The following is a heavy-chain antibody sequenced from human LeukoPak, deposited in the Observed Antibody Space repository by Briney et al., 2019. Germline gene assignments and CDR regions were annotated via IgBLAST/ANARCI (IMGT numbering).Heavy chain of an antibody. CDR1: GLTFRSYS. Sequence: PGGSLRLSCAASGLTFRSYSMNWVRQAPGKGLEWVSSISSSSYIYYADSVKGRFTISRDNAKNSLYLQMNSLRAEDTAVYYCARVGRYSGYDGTDYWGQGTLVTVSS. CDR2: ISSSSYI. CDR3: ARVGRYSGYDGTDY. V-gene: IGHV3-21*01. D-gene: IGHD5-12*01. J-gene: IGHJ4*02.